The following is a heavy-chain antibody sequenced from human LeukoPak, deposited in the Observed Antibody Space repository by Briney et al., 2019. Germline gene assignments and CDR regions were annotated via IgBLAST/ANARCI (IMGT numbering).Heavy chain of an antibody. CDR2: INYNSGGT. CDR3: ARDPTPGGYSYVTFDY. D-gene: IGHD5-18*01. CDR1: GYTFTGYY. J-gene: IGHJ4*02. V-gene: IGHV1-2*02. Sequence: GAAVKVSCQATGYTFTGYYMRWVRQATGQGLEWMGWINYNSGGTNYAQKFQGRVTMTRDTSISTAYMELSRLISDDTAVYYCARDPTPGGYSYVTFDYWGQGTLVTVSS.